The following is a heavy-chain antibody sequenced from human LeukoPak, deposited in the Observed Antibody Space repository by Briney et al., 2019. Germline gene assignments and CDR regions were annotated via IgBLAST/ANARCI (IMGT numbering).Heavy chain of an antibody. CDR2: IYTSGST. Sequence: SETLSLTCTVSGDSISSYYWSWIRQPAGKGLEWIGRIYTSGSTNYNPSLKSRVTMSVDTSKNQSSLKLSPVTAADTAVYYCARERSSSWYKGPAEYFQHWGQGTLVTVSS. J-gene: IGHJ1*01. V-gene: IGHV4-4*07. D-gene: IGHD6-13*01. CDR1: GDSISSYY. CDR3: ARERSSSWYKGPAEYFQH.